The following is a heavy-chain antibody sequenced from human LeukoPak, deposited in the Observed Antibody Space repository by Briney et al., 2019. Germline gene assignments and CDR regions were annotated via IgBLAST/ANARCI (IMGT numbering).Heavy chain of an antibody. Sequence: SETLSLTCTVSGGSITNYYWSWIRQPPGKGLEWIGEINHSGSTNYNPSLKSRVTISVDTSKNQFSLKLSSVTAADTAVYYCARRGLVPAAMVWFDPWGQGTLVTVSS. V-gene: IGHV4-34*01. CDR2: INHSGST. CDR1: GGSITNYY. J-gene: IGHJ5*02. CDR3: ARRGLVPAAMVWFDP. D-gene: IGHD2-2*01.